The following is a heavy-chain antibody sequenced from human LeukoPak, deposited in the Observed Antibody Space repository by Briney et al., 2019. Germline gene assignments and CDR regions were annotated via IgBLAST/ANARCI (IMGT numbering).Heavy chain of an antibody. J-gene: IGHJ4*02. Sequence: TGGSLRLSCTASGFTFSSYTMYWVRQAPGKGLEYVSAISGDGDSTFYANSVKGRFTISRDNSKNKLYLQMGSLRAEDMAVYYCARRGGGDYDYYFDYWGQGTLVTVSS. CDR3: ARRGGGDYDYYFDY. CDR1: GFTFSSYT. V-gene: IGHV3-64*01. CDR2: ISGDGDST. D-gene: IGHD4-17*01.